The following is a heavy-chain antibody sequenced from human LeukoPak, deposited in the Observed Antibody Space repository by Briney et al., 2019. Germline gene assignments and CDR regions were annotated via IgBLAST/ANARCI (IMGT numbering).Heavy chain of an antibody. CDR1: GGSFSGYC. CDR3: ARGVSGSPVFGY. J-gene: IGHJ4*02. V-gene: IGHV4-34*01. Sequence: SETLSLTCAVYGGSFSGYCWSWIRQPPGKGLEWIGEINHSGNTNYNPSLKSRVTISVDTSMNQFSLKLSSVTAADTAVYYCARGVSGSPVFGYWGQGTLVTVSS. CDR2: INHSGNT. D-gene: IGHD1-26*01.